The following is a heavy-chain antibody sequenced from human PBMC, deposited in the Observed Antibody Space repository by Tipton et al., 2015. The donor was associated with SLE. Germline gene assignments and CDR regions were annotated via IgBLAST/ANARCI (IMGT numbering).Heavy chain of an antibody. CDR2: VYYSGST. J-gene: IGHJ6*02. V-gene: IGHV4-61*01. D-gene: IGHD2-2*02. CDR3: ARASPYTTNFHGVDV. Sequence: TLSLTCTVSGGSISSGNYYWGWIRQPPGKGLEWIGYVYYSGSTNYNPSLKSRVTISIDTSKNQFSLKLRSVTVADTAVYFCARASPYTTNFHGVDVWGQGTTVTVSS. CDR1: GGSISSGNYY.